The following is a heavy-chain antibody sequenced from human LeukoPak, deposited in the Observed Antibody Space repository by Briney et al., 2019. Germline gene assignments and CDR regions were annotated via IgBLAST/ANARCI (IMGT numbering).Heavy chain of an antibody. V-gene: IGHV4-59*01. Sequence: SETLSLTCTVSGGSISSYYWSWIRQPPGKGLEWIGYIYYSGSTNYNPSLKSRVTISVDTSKNQFSLKLSSVTAADTAVYYCARLAVAGHIDYWGQGTLVTVPS. CDR1: GGSISSYY. CDR3: ARLAVAGHIDY. J-gene: IGHJ4*02. CDR2: IYYSGST. D-gene: IGHD6-19*01.